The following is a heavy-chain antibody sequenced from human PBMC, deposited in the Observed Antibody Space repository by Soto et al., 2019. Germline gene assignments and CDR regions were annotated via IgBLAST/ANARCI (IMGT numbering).Heavy chain of an antibody. CDR3: ARQGFGPLHGLVDV. CDR1: GGSISSYY. D-gene: IGHD3-10*01. CDR2: VHHSWGS. V-gene: IGHV4-59*08. Sequence: SETLSLTCTVSGGSISSYYWSWFRQSPGKRMEWIGYVHHSWGSSYNPFLQSRVAISLDTSKSQFSLEVTSVTATDTAVYYCARQGFGPLHGLVDVWGQGTTVTVS. J-gene: IGHJ6*02.